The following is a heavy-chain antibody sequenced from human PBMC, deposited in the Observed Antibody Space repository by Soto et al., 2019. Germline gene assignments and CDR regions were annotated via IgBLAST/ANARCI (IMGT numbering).Heavy chain of an antibody. D-gene: IGHD1-26*01. J-gene: IGHJ3*02. CDR3: AREVGNRAFDM. Sequence: GASVKVSCKASAYTFTNYYIHWVRQAPGQGLEWMGIIYPSGGSTTYAQKFQGRVTMTRDTSTSTVYMELSSLRSEDTTVYYCAREVGNRAFDMWGQGTMVTVSS. V-gene: IGHV1-46*01. CDR1: AYTFTNYY. CDR2: IYPSGGST.